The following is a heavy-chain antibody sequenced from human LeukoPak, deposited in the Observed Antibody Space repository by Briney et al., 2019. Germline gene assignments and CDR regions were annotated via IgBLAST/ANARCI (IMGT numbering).Heavy chain of an antibody. CDR3: AKRGVVIRVILVGFHKEAYYFES. D-gene: IGHD3/OR15-3a*01. CDR2: ISGSGGGT. J-gene: IGHJ4*02. Sequence: GGSLRLSCAVSGITLSNYGMSWVRQAPGRGLEWVAGISGSGGGTRYADSVKGRFTISRGNAKNTLYLQMNSLRAEDTAVYFCAKRGVVIRVILVGFHKEAYYFESWGQGALVTVSS. CDR1: GITLSNYG. V-gene: IGHV3-23*01.